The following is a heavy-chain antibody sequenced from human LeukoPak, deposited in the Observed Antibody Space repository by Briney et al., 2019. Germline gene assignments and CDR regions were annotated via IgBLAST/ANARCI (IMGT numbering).Heavy chain of an antibody. CDR3: ANRDRDH. CDR1: GFTFSSYA. V-gene: IGHV3-23*01. Sequence: GGSLRLSCAASGFTFSSYAMHWVRQAPGKGLEWVATITSGGDTYYADSVKGRFTISRDNFKNTLYLQMNSLRAEDTAVFYCANRDRDHWGQGTLVTVSS. J-gene: IGHJ5*02. CDR2: ITSGGDT.